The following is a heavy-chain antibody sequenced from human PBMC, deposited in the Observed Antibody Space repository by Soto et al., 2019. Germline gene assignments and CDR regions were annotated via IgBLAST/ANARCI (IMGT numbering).Heavy chain of an antibody. CDR2: IIPIFGTA. CDR3: AGYYYDSSGYYVGWFDP. D-gene: IGHD3-22*01. J-gene: IGHJ5*02. CDR1: GGTFSSYA. V-gene: IGHV1-69*13. Sequence: SSVKVSCKASGGTFSSYAISWVRQAPGQGLEWMGGIIPIFGTANYAQKFQGRVTITADESTGTAYMELSSLRSEDTAVYYCAGYYYDSSGYYVGWFDPWGQGTLVTVSS.